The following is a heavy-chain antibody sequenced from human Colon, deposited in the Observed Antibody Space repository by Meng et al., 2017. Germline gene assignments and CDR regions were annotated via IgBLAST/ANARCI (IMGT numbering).Heavy chain of an antibody. D-gene: IGHD2-15*01. CDR1: GYSFSDWD. Sequence: SGTGVKRPGASVKVSCKASGYSFSDWDKHWVRQAPGQGLEWMGWIVPNSGDTNYAQKFQGRVTMTRDTSISTTYMELIRLTSDDTAVYYCARSTPSLDYWGQGTLVTVSS. CDR2: IVPNSGDT. J-gene: IGHJ4*02. V-gene: IGHV1-2*02. CDR3: ARSTPSLDY.